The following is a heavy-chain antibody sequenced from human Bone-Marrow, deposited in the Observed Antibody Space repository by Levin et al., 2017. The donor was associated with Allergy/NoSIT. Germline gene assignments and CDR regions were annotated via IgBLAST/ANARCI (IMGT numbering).Heavy chain of an antibody. CDR3: SNGPPWLSNRPWFDP. J-gene: IGHJ5*02. CDR2: IYYTGTT. V-gene: IGHV4-39*07. Sequence: SETLSLTCTVSGGSISSSSFYWGWIRQPPGKGLEWIGTIYYTGTTSLNPSLKSRVNISVDPSKNQLSLNLNSVTAADTARYFCSNGPPWLSNRPWFDPWGPGTLVTVSS. D-gene: IGHD3-3*02. CDR1: GGSISSSSFY.